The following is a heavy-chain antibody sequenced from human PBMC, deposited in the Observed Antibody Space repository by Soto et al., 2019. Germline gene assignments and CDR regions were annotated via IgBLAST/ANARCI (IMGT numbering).Heavy chain of an antibody. Sequence: ATVKVSCKVSGYTLTELSMHWVRQAPGKGLEWMGGFDPEDGKTIYAQKFQGRVTMTEDTSTDTAYMELSSLRSEDTAVYYCATSLGYCSGGSCYKFDYWGQGTLVTVSS. J-gene: IGHJ4*02. CDR1: GYTLTELS. CDR3: ATSLGYCSGGSCYKFDY. CDR2: FDPEDGKT. V-gene: IGHV1-24*01. D-gene: IGHD2-15*01.